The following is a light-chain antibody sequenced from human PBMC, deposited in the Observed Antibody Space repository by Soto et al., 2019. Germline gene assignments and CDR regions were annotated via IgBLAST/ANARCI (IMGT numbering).Light chain of an antibody. V-gene: IGLV4-69*01. Sequence: QLVLTQSPSASASLGASVKLTCTLSRGHSTYAIAWHQQQPEKGPRYLMKLDSDGSHTKADGIPDRFSGSSSGAERYLTISSLQSEDEADYYCQTWGADIQVFGTGTKLTVL. CDR3: QTWGADIQV. CDR1: RGHSTYA. CDR2: LDSDGSH. J-gene: IGLJ1*01.